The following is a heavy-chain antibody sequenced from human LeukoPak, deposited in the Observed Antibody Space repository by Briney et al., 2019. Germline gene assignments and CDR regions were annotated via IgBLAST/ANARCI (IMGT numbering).Heavy chain of an antibody. J-gene: IGHJ4*02. CDR1: GGSISSYF. CDR2: MYTSGST. D-gene: IGHD6-13*01. V-gene: IGHV4-4*07. CDR3: AREPSTAAGTGRPLDY. Sequence: SETLSLTCIVSGGSISSYFWSWIRQPAGKGLEWIGRMYTSGSTNCNPSLKSRVIMSVDTSKNQFSLNLTSVTAADTAVYYCAREPSTAAGTGRPLDYWGQGTLVTVSS.